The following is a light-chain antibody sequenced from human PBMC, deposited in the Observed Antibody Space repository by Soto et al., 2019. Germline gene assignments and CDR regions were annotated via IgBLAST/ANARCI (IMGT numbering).Light chain of an antibody. Sequence: QSVLTQPPSVSGAPGQRVTISCTGSSSNIGAGYDVHWYQQLPGTAPKLLIYGNSNRPSGVPDRFSGSKSGTSASLAITGLQAEDAAHYYRQSYDSSLSGSVFGGGTKLTVL. CDR1: SSNIGAGYD. CDR3: QSYDSSLSGSV. CDR2: GNS. J-gene: IGLJ3*02. V-gene: IGLV1-40*01.